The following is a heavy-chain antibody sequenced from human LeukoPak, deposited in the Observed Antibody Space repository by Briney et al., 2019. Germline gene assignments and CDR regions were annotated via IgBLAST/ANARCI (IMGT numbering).Heavy chain of an antibody. CDR3: AREGHYYGSGSYYNETYYFDY. V-gene: IGHV3-66*01. D-gene: IGHD3-10*01. CDR2: IYSGGST. J-gene: IGHJ4*02. CDR1: GFTVSSNY. Sequence: GGSLRLSCAASGFTVSSNYMSWVRQAPGKGLEWVSVIYSGGSTYYADSVKGRFTISRDNSKNTLYLQMNSLRAEDSAVYYCAREGHYYGSGSYYNETYYFDYWGQGTLVTVSS.